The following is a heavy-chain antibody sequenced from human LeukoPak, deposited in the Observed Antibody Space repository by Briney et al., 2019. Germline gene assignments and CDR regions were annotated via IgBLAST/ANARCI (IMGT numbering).Heavy chain of an antibody. D-gene: IGHD4-17*01. Sequence: SETLSLTCTVSGGSISSGDYYWSWIRQPPGKGLEWIGYIYYSGSTYYNPSLKSRVTISVDTSKNQFSLKLSSVTAADTAVCYCARVYDYGDYFPFDYWGQGTLVTVSS. V-gene: IGHV4-30-4*01. CDR2: IYYSGST. J-gene: IGHJ4*02. CDR3: ARVYDYGDYFPFDY. CDR1: GGSISSGDYY.